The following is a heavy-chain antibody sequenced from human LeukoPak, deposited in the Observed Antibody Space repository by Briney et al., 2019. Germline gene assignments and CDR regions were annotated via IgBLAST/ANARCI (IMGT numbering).Heavy chain of an antibody. CDR3: AKKGEFYYYGMDV. CDR1: GFTFSTYA. D-gene: IGHD3-10*01. J-gene: IGHJ6*02. V-gene: IGHV3-23*01. Sequence: GGSLRLSCAASGFTFSTYAVNWVRQAPGKGLEWVSTISGSGDSTYYADSVKGRFTSSRGNSKNTLYLQMNSLRAEDTAVYYCAKKGEFYYYGMDVWGQGTTVTVSS. CDR2: ISGSGDST.